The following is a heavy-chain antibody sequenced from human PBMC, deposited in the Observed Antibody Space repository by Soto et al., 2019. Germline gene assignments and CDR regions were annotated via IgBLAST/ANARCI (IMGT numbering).Heavy chain of an antibody. CDR2: INAGNGNT. V-gene: IGHV1-3*01. Sequence: ASVKVSCKASGYTFTSYAMHWVRQAPGQRLEWMGWINAGNGNTKYSRKFQGRVTITRDTSASTAYMELSSLRSEDTAVYYCARQYYYYYYMDVWGKGTTVTVSS. CDR1: GYTFTSYA. J-gene: IGHJ6*03. CDR3: ARQYYYYYYMDV.